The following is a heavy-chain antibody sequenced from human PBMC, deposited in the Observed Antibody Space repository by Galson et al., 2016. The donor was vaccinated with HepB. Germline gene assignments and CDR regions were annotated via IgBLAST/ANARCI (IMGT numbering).Heavy chain of an antibody. CDR2: ISSGGTT. CDR3: AKDRDSNWYEKYFQH. J-gene: IGHJ1*01. D-gene: IGHD6-13*01. V-gene: IGHV3-23*01. CDR1: GFTFNIYA. Sequence: SLRLSCAASGFTFNIYAMSWVRLAPGKGLEWVSAISSGGTTYYADSVEGRLTISRDNSKNTLSLQMNSLRAEDTAVYYCAKDRDSNWYEKYFQHWGQGALVTVSS.